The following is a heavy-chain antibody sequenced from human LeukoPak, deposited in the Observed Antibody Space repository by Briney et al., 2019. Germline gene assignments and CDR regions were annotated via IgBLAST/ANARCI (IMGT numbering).Heavy chain of an antibody. Sequence: SETLSLTCTVSGGSISSYYWSWIRQPPGKGLEWIGYIYYSGSTNYNPSLKSRVTISVDTSKNQFSLKLSSVTAADTAVYYCARHKGYSYGYDYWGQGTLVTVSS. CDR2: IYYSGST. V-gene: IGHV4-59*08. J-gene: IGHJ4*02. CDR1: GGSISSYY. D-gene: IGHD5-18*01. CDR3: ARHKGYSYGYDY.